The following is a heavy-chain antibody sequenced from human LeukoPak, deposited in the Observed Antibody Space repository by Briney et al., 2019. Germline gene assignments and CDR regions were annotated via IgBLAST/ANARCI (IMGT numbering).Heavy chain of an antibody. V-gene: IGHV1-69*13. CDR1: GGTFSSYA. D-gene: IGHD2-2*01. CDR2: IIPIFGTA. CDR3: ARWVYCSSTSCPRGDGLFDY. Sequence: ASVNVSCKASGGTFSSYAISWVRQAPGQGLEWMGGIIPIFGTANYAQKFQGRVTITADESTSTAYMELSSLRSEDTAVYYCARWVYCSSTSCPRGDGLFDYWGQGTLVTVSS. J-gene: IGHJ4*02.